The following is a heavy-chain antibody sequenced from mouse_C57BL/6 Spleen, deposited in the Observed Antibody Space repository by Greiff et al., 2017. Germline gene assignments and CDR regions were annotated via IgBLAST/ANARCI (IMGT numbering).Heavy chain of an antibody. Sequence: EVKLQQSGPELVKPGASVKIPCKASGYTFTDYNMDWVKQSHGKSLEWIGDINPNNGGTIYNQKFKGKATLTVEKSSSTAYMELRSLTSEETAVYYCARGYYGSRHYFDYWGQGTTLTVSS. CDR2: INPNNGGT. J-gene: IGHJ2*01. CDR3: ARGYYGSRHYFDY. D-gene: IGHD1-1*01. V-gene: IGHV1-18*01. CDR1: GYTFTDYN.